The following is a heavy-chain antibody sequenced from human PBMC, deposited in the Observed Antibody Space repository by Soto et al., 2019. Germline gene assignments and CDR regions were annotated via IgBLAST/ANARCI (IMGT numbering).Heavy chain of an antibody. CDR2: ISYDGSNK. Sequence: GSLRLSCAASGFTFSSYGMHWVRQAPGKGLEWVAVISYDGSNKYYADSVRGRFTISRDNSKNTLYLQMNSLRAEDTAVYYCAKVGVAVAGGDFYYYYYYGMDVWGQGTTVTVSS. J-gene: IGHJ6*02. CDR3: AKVGVAVAGGDFYYYYYYGMDV. V-gene: IGHV3-30*18. CDR1: GFTFSSYG. D-gene: IGHD6-19*01.